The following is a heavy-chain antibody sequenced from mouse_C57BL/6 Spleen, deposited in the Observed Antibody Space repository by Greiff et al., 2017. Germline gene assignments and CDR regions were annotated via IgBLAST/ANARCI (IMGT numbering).Heavy chain of an antibody. CDR2: INPSNGGT. D-gene: IGHD2-4*01. J-gene: IGHJ4*01. CDR1: GYTFTSYW. Sequence: QVQLQQPGTELVKPGASVKLSCKASGYTFTSYWMHWVKQRPGQGLEWIGNINPSNGGTNYNEKFKSKATLTVDKSSSTAYMQLSSLTSEDSAVYYGAREVDYDYDLYCAMDYWGQGTSVTVSS. V-gene: IGHV1-53*01. CDR3: AREVDYDYDLYCAMDY.